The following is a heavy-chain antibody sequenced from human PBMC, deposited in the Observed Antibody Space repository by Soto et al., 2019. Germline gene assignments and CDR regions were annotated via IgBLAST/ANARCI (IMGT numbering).Heavy chain of an antibody. Sequence: QVQLVQSGAEVKKPGASVKVSCKASGYTFTSYGISWVRQAPGQGLEWMGWISAYNGNTNYAQKLQGRVTMTTDTPTSTAYRDPRSLRSDDAAVYYCAGIVGATTGWFGLLGQGTLVTVSS. CDR3: AGIVGATTGWFGL. J-gene: IGHJ5*02. V-gene: IGHV1-18*01. D-gene: IGHD1-26*01. CDR1: GYTFTSYG. CDR2: ISAYNGNT.